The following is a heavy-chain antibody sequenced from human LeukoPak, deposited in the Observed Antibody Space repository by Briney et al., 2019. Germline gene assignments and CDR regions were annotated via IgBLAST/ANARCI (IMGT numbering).Heavy chain of an antibody. CDR3: ATEPSRSYSFDHLDF. CDR1: GGTFNNYA. D-gene: IGHD5-12*01. Sequence: ASVTVSCKTSGGTFNNYAISWVRPAPGQGLEWMGRVVPMFGIRNYPQTFRGRVNITADKATNTVYMELRSLRAEDTAIYYCATEPSRSYSFDHLDFWGLGTPVTVSS. CDR2: VVPMFGIR. V-gene: IGHV1-69*04. J-gene: IGHJ4*02.